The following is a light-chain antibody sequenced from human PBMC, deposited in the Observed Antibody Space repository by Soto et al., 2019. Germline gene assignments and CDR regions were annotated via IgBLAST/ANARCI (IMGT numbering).Light chain of an antibody. J-gene: IGLJ3*02. CDR3: QSYDISLTTWV. CDR2: GNS. Sequence: QSVLTQPPSVSGAPRQRVTISCTGSSSNIGAGYDVHWYQQLPGTAPKLLIYGNSNRPSGVPDRFSGSKSGASASLAITGLQAEDEADYYCQSYDISLTTWVFGGGTTLTVL. CDR1: SSNIGAGYD. V-gene: IGLV1-40*01.